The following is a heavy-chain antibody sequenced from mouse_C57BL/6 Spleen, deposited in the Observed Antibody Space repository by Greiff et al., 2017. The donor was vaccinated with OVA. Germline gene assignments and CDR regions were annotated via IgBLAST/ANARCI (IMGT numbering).Heavy chain of an antibody. J-gene: IGHJ3*01. D-gene: IGHD3-2*02. CDR3: ARHEDSSGLAY. Sequence: EVHLVESGGDLVKPGGSLKLSCAASGFTFSSYGMSWVRQTPDKRLEWVATISSGGSYTYYPDSVKGRFTISRDNAKNTLYLQMSSLKSEDTAMYYCARHEDSSGLAYWGQGTLVTVSA. CDR2: ISSGGSYT. CDR1: GFTFSSYG. V-gene: IGHV5-6*01.